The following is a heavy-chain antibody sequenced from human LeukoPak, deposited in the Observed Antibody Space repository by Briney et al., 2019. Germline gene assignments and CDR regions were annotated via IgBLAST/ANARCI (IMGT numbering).Heavy chain of an antibody. J-gene: IGHJ4*02. CDR3: ARGAGAYSYGSRCFDY. CDR1: GGSFSGYY. Sequence: SETLSLTCAVYGGSFSGYYWSWIRQPPGKGLEWIGEINHSGSTNYNPSLKSRVTISVDTSKNQFSLKLSSVTAADTAVYYCARGAGAYSYGSRCFDYWGQGTLVTVSS. D-gene: IGHD5-18*01. V-gene: IGHV4-34*01. CDR2: INHSGST.